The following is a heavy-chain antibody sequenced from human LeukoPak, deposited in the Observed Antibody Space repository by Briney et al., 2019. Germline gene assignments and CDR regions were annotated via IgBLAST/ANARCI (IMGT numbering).Heavy chain of an antibody. CDR2: IYTSGTT. J-gene: IGHJ6*02. Sequence: SETLSLTCAVSGGSITSYYWSWIRQPAGKGLEWIGRIYTSGTTNYNPSLKSRVTMSVDTSKNQFSLKVNSVTAADTAVYYCARANYYDSGGFFPYGLDVWGHGTTVTASS. CDR3: ARANYYDSGGFFPYGLDV. D-gene: IGHD3-22*01. V-gene: IGHV4-4*07. CDR1: GGSITSYY.